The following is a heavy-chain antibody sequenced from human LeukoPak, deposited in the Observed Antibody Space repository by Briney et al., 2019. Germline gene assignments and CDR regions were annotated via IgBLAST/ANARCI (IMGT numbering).Heavy chain of an antibody. J-gene: IGHJ4*02. CDR2: FDPEDGET. CDR3: ATEGKLVRGVHTDY. Sequence: ASVKVSCKVSGYTLTELSMHWVRLAPGKGLEWMGRFDPEDGETIYAQKFQGRVTMNADTSTDTVYMKLSSLKSEDRAVYYCATEGKLVRGVHTDYWGQGTLVTVSS. D-gene: IGHD3-10*01. CDR1: GYTLTELS. V-gene: IGHV1-24*01.